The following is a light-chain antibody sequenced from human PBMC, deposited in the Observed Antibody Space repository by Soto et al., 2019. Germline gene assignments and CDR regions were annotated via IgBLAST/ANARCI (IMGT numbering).Light chain of an antibody. CDR2: EVS. CDR1: SSDVGSYNR. CDR3: SSYTSSSTLI. V-gene: IGLV2-18*02. Sequence: QSALTQPPSVSGSPGQSVTISCTGTSSDVGSYNRVSWYQQPPGTAPKLMIYEVSNRPSGVPDRFSGSKSGNTASLTISGLQAEDEADHYCSSYTSSSTLIFGGGTQLTVL. J-gene: IGLJ2*01.